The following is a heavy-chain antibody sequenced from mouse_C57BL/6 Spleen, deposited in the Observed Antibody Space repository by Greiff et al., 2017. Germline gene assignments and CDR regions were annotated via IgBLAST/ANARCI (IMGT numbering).Heavy chain of an antibody. CDR2: IWSDGST. V-gene: IGHV2-6-1*01. CDR3: ARHSRPYDGYPYAIDY. Sequence: QVQLQQSGPGLVAPSQSLSITCTVSGFSLTSYGVHWVRQPPGKGLEWLVVIWSDGSTTYNSALKSRLSISKDNSKNQVFLKMNSLQTDDTAMYYCARHSRPYDGYPYAIDYWGQGTSVTVSS. D-gene: IGHD2-3*01. CDR1: GFSLTSYG. J-gene: IGHJ4*01.